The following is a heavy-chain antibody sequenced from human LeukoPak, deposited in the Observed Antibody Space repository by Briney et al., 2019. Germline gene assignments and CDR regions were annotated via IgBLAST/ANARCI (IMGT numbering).Heavy chain of an antibody. J-gene: IGHJ3*02. CDR3: AGTMVDDAFDI. D-gene: IGHD3-10*01. CDR2: MNPNSSNT. V-gene: IGHV1-8*01. Sequence: VSVKVSCKASGYTFTSYDINWVRQATGQGLEWMGWMNPNSSNTGYAQKFQGRVTITRNTSISTAYMELSSLRSEDTAVYYCAGTMVDDAFDIWGQGTMVTVSS. CDR1: GYTFTSYD.